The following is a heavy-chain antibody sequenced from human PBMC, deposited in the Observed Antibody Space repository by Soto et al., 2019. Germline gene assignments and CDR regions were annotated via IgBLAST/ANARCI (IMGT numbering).Heavy chain of an antibody. J-gene: IGHJ6*02. Sequence: TXSLTCSISGFSISIGDYYWGWIRQPNGKVLDWIGNIYYSGNTYYKPSLKSLIIISIDTSKKQFSLKVGSVTAADTAVYYCASYSTYAMDVWGQGTTVTVSS. CDR1: GFSISIGDYY. CDR3: ASYSTYAMDV. D-gene: IGHD2-21*01. CDR2: IYYSGNT. V-gene: IGHV4-30-4*01.